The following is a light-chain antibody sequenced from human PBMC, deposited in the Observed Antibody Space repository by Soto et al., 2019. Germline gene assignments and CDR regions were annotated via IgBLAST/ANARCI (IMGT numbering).Light chain of an antibody. CDR1: SGDVGGFEY. V-gene: IGLV2-8*01. CDR2: DVT. Sequence: QSALTQPPSASGSPGQSVTISCTRTSGDVGGFEYVSWYQKHPGKATKLVIYDVTKRPSGVPARFSGSKSGNTASLTVSGLQPADEADYYSSSYGGSNDLIFGTGTQLTV. CDR3: SSYGGSNDLI. J-gene: IGLJ2*01.